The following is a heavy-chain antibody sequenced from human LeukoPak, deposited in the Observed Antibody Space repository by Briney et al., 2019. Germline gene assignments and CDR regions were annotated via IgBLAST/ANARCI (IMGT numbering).Heavy chain of an antibody. J-gene: IGHJ3*01. V-gene: IGHV3-73*01. Sequence: AGGSLRLSCAASGFTFSGSAMHWVRQASGKGLEWVGRIRSKANSYATAYAASVKGRFTISRDDSKNTAYLQMNSLKTEDTAVYYCTSGYDSSAKGFWGQGTMVTVSS. D-gene: IGHD3-22*01. CDR2: IRSKANSYAT. CDR1: GFTFSGSA. CDR3: TSGYDSSAKGF.